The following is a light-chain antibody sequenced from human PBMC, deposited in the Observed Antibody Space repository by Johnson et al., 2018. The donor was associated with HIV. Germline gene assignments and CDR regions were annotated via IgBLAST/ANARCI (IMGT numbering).Light chain of an antibody. J-gene: IGLJ1*01. CDR3: GTWDNSLKAEV. Sequence: QLVLTQPPSVSAAPGQMVTISCSGSSSNIGRNYVSWYQQLPGTAPKLLIYQNTWRPSWIPDRFSGSTSGASATLAITGLQTWDEADYYCGTWDNSLKAEVFGTGTKVTVL. V-gene: IGLV1-51*02. CDR2: QNT. CDR1: SSNIGRNY.